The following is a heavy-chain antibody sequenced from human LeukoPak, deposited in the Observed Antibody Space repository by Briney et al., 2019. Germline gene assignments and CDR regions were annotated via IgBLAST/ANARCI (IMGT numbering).Heavy chain of an antibody. D-gene: IGHD1/OR15-1a*01. CDR3: ARGHGNIPFEF. J-gene: IGHJ2*01. Sequence: NPGGSLRLSCAASGFTFSSYSMNWVRQAPGKGLEWVSSISSSSSYIYYADSVKGRFTFSRDNTKNFLYLQMNSLRVEDTALYYCARGHGNIPFEFWGRGTLVTVSS. V-gene: IGHV3-21*04. CDR1: GFTFSSYS. CDR2: ISSSSSYI.